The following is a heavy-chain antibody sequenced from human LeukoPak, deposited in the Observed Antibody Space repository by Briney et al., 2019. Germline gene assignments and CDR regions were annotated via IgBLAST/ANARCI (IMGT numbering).Heavy chain of an antibody. CDR3: ARDNGSAGGFDP. V-gene: IGHV4-59*01. Sequence: KPSETLSLTCTVSGGSIRGYYWSWIRQPPGKGLEWIAYIHYSGSTNYNPSLKSRVTISVDTSKNQFSLKLTSITAADTAVYYCARDNGSAGGFDPWGQGTLVTVSS. CDR2: IHYSGST. CDR1: GGSIRGYY. D-gene: IGHD3-10*01. J-gene: IGHJ5*02.